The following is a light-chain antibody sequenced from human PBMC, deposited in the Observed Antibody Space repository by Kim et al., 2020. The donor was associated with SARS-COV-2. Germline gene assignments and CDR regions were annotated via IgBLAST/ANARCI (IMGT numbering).Light chain of an antibody. CDR1: QDINTW. CDR3: QQANGFPIT. CDR2: AAS. V-gene: IGKV1D-12*01. J-gene: IGKJ5*01. Sequence: ASVGDRVTITCRASQDINTWLTWYQQKPGKAPNLLIYAASSLQSGVPSRFSGSGFGTDFTLTISSLQPEDFATYYCQQANGFPITFGQGTRLEIK.